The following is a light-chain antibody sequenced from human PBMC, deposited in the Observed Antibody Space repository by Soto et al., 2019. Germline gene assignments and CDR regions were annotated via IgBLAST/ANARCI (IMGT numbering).Light chain of an antibody. J-gene: IGKJ5*01. CDR3: QKYNNWPPA. V-gene: IGKV3-11*01. CDR2: DES. CDR1: QSVSNY. Sequence: EIVLTQSPATLSLSPGEIATLSCRASQSVSNYLAWYQQNTGQAPRLLIYDESKRATGIPDRFSGSGSGTELNLTISSLQSEDFAVYYCQKYNNWPPAFGQGTRLEIK.